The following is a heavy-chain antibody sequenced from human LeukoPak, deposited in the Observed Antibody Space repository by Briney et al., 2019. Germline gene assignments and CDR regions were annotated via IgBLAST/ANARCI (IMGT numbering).Heavy chain of an antibody. CDR3: AKDVYGSGSSDY. Sequence: GGSLRLSCAASGFTFSSYAMSWVRQAPGKGLEWVSAISGSGGSTYYADSVKGRFTISGDNSKNTLYLQMNSLRAEDTAVYYCAKDVYGSGSSDYWGQGTLVTVSS. D-gene: IGHD3-10*01. V-gene: IGHV3-23*01. CDR1: GFTFSSYA. J-gene: IGHJ4*02. CDR2: ISGSGGST.